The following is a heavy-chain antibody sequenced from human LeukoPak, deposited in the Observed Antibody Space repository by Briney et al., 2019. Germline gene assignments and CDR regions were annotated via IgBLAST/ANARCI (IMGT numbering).Heavy chain of an antibody. J-gene: IGHJ4*02. Sequence: GGSLRLSCAASGFTFSSYAMSWVRQAPGKGLEWVSAISGSGGSTYYADSVKGRFTISRGNSKNTLYLQMKSLRAEDTAVYYCAKDSDIVGVVADFDYWGQGTLVTVSS. CDR2: ISGSGGST. CDR3: AKDSDIVGVVADFDY. CDR1: GFTFSSYA. D-gene: IGHD2-15*01. V-gene: IGHV3-23*01.